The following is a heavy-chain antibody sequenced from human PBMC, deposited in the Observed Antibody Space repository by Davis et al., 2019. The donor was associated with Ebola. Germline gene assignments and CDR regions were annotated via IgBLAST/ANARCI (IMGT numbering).Heavy chain of an antibody. J-gene: IGHJ6*02. V-gene: IGHV1-46*01. CDR2: INPSGGST. CDR3: ARDGPDYYGLDV. Sequence: ASVKVSCKASGYTFTSYAINWVRQAPGQGLEWMGIINPSGGSTSYAQKFQGRVTMTRDTSTSTVYMELRSLRSEDTAEYYCARDGPDYYGLDVWGQGTTVTVSS. CDR1: GYTFTSYA.